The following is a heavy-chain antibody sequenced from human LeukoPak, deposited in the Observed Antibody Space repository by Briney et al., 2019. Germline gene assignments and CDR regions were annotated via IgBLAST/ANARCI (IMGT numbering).Heavy chain of an antibody. Sequence: GGSLRLSCEASGFTFNNFGMHWVRQAPGKGLEWVAFIRYDGSNKYYADSVKGRFTISRDNSKNTLYLQMNSLRAEDTAVYYCASRDGYSGDYWGQGTLVTVSS. D-gene: IGHD5-24*01. CDR3: ASRDGYSGDY. CDR2: IRYDGSNK. V-gene: IGHV3-30*02. CDR1: GFTFNNFG. J-gene: IGHJ4*02.